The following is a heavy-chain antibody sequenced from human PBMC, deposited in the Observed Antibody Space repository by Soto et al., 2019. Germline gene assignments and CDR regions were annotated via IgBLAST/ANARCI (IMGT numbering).Heavy chain of an antibody. D-gene: IGHD6-6*01. CDR2: IYYSGST. J-gene: IGHJ5*02. CDR1: GGSISRGGYY. CDR3: ARDTVTAARAYNWFDH. V-gene: IGHV4-31*03. Sequence: TLSLTCTVFGGSISRGGYYWSWIRQHPGKGLEWIGYIYYSGSTYYNPYRKSRVTISVDTSKNQFALKLSSVTAADTAVYYCARDTVTAARAYNWFDHWVQGTLVTVSP.